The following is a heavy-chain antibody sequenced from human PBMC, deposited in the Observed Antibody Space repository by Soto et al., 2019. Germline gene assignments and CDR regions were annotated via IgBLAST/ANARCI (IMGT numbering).Heavy chain of an antibody. CDR1: VGSIRSYC. V-gene: IGHV4-59*08. CDR2: IYYRGST. D-gene: IGHD2-8*01. J-gene: IGHJ6*03. Sequence: SETLSLTCTVSVGSIRSYCWTWIRQPPGEGLEWIGYIYYRGSTKYNPSLKSRVTISVDTSKNQFSLKLSSVTAADTALYYCARLISPYDYYYYYMDVWGKGTTVTVSS. CDR3: ARLISPYDYYYYYMDV.